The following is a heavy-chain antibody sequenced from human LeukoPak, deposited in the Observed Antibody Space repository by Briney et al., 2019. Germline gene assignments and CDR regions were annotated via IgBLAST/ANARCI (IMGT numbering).Heavy chain of an antibody. CDR2: INWNGGST. CDR1: GFTFSSYS. V-gene: IGHV3-20*04. Sequence: PGGSLRLSCAASGFTFSSYSMNWVRQAPGKGLEWVSGINWNGGSTGYADSVKGRFTISRDNAKNSLYLQMNSLRAEDTALYYCARALNWNEFDYWGQGTLVTVSS. CDR3: ARALNWNEFDY. J-gene: IGHJ4*02. D-gene: IGHD1-1*01.